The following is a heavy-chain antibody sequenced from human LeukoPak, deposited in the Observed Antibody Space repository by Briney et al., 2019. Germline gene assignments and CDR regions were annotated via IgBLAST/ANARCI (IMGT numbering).Heavy chain of an antibody. CDR1: GFTFDDYA. D-gene: IGHD5-24*01. CDR2: IYYSGST. J-gene: IGHJ4*02. V-gene: IGHV4-59*08. Sequence: GSLRLSCAASGFTFDDYAMHWVRQAPGKGLEWIGYIYYSGSTNYNPSLKSRVTISVDTSKNQFSLKLSSVTAADTAVYYCARRGRWLQRGNYDYWGQGTLVTVSS. CDR3: ARRGRWLQRGNYDY.